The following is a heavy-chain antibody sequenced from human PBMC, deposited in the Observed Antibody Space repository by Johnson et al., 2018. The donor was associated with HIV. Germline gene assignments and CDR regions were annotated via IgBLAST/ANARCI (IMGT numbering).Heavy chain of an antibody. CDR3: ARRFSKAAHPSCVLDAFDI. Sequence: QVQLVESGGGVVQPGGSRRLSCAAFGFTFSNYGMHWVRLAPGKGLEWVAFIRHDGNNKYYADSVKGRFTISRDNSKNTLYLQMNSLRAEDTAVYYCARRFSKAAHPSCVLDAFDIWGQGTMVTVSS. CDR2: IRHDGNNK. CDR1: GFTFSNYG. D-gene: IGHD6-6*01. J-gene: IGHJ3*02. V-gene: IGHV3-30*02.